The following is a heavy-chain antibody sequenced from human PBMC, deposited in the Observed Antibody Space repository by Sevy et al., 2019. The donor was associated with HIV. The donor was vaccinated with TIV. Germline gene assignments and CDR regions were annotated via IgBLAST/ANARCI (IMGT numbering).Heavy chain of an antibody. D-gene: IGHD5-18*01. Sequence: SETLSLTCTVSGGSISSGGYYWSWIRQHPGKGLEWIGYIYYSGSTYYNPSLKSRVTISVDTSKNQFSLKLGSVTAADTAVYYCAAVDTAMVTTAFDIWGQGTMVTVSS. CDR2: IYYSGST. CDR1: GGSISSGGYY. CDR3: AAVDTAMVTTAFDI. J-gene: IGHJ3*02. V-gene: IGHV4-31*03.